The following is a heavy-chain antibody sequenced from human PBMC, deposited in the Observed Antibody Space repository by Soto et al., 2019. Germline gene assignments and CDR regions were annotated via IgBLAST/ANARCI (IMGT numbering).Heavy chain of an antibody. Sequence: SETLSRTCTVAGGSISSYYWSWVRQPPGKGREWIGYIYYSGSTNYNPSLKSRVTISVDTSKNQFSLNLSSVTAADTAVYYCARDRRAFYDSRGYYTGGGGMDVWGQGTTVTVSS. V-gene: IGHV4-59*01. CDR3: ARDRRAFYDSRGYYTGGGGMDV. CDR2: IYYSGST. CDR1: GGSISSYY. D-gene: IGHD3-22*01. J-gene: IGHJ6*02.